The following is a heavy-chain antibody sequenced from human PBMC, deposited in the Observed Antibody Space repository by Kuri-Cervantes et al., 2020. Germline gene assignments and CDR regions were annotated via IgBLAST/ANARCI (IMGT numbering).Heavy chain of an antibody. CDR1: GYTFTSYG. J-gene: IGHJ4*02. D-gene: IGHD5-18*01. CDR3: AREGGGLTAMVSQFDY. Sequence: ASVKVSCKASGYTFTSYGISWVRQAPGQGLEWMGWISAYNGDTNYAQKLQGRVTMTTDTSTRTAYMELRSLRSDDTAVYYCAREGGGLTAMVSQFDYWGQGTLVTVSS. V-gene: IGHV1-18*01. CDR2: ISAYNGDT.